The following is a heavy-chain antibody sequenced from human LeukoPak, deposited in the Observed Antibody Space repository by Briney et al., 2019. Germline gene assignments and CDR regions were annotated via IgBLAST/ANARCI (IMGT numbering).Heavy chain of an antibody. CDR2: IYYSGST. D-gene: IGHD6-13*01. CDR1: GGSISSYY. CDR3: ARVKGAAAGTFDY. J-gene: IGHJ4*02. Sequence: DPSETLSLTCTVSGGSISSYYWSWIRQPPGKGLERIGYIYYSGSTNYNPSLKSRVTISVDTSKNQLSLKLSSVTAADTAVYYCARVKGAAAGTFDYWGQGTLATVSS. V-gene: IGHV4-59*01.